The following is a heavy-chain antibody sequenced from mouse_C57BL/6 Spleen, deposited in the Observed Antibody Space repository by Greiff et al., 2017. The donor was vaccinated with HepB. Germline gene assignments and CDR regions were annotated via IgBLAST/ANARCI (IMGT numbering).Heavy chain of an antibody. CDR3: ARSGITTTKLSYWYFDV. Sequence: QVQLQQSGTELVKPGASVKLSCKASGYTFTSYWMHWVKQRPGQGLEWIGNINPSNGGTNYNEKFKSKATLTVDKSSSTAYMQLSSLTSEDSAVYYCARSGITTTKLSYWYFDVWGTGTTVTVSS. D-gene: IGHD1-2*01. J-gene: IGHJ1*03. CDR2: INPSNGGT. CDR1: GYTFTSYW. V-gene: IGHV1-53*01.